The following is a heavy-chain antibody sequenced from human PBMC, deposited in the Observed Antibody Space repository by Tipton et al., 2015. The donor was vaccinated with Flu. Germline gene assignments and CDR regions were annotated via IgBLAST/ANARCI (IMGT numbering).Heavy chain of an antibody. D-gene: IGHD1-26*01. J-gene: IGHJ4*02. CDR2: IYYSGST. CDR1: GGSISSGGYY. V-gene: IGHV4-31*03. Sequence: TLSLTCTVSGGSISSGGYYWSWIRQHPGKGLEWIGYIYYSGSTYYNPSLKSRVTISVDTSKNQFSLKLSSVTAADTAVYYCAREATARRPDPFDYWGQGTLVTVSS. CDR3: AREATARRPDPFDY.